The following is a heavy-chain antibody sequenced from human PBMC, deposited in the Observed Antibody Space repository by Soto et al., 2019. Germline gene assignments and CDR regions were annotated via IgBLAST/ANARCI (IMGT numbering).Heavy chain of an antibody. CDR1: GVTVSSNY. CDR3: ARHGYNYGGGYFDY. J-gene: IGHJ4*02. Sequence: EVQLVESGGGLVQPGGSLRLSCAASGVTVSSNYMSWVRQAPGKGLEWVSVIYSGGSTYYADSVKGRFTISRDNSNTTWYLQMNSLRAEDTAGYYCARHGYNYGGGYFDYWGQGTLVTVSS. V-gene: IGHV3-66*04. CDR2: IYSGGST. D-gene: IGHD5-18*01.